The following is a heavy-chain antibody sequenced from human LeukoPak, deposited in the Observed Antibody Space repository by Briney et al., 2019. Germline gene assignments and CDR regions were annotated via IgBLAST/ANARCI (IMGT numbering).Heavy chain of an antibody. J-gene: IGHJ3*02. CDR3: AREIPEFLEWSDDAFDI. Sequence: SETLSLTCAVYGGSFSGYYWSWIRQPPGKGLEWIGEINHSGSTNYNPSLKSRVTISVDTSKNQFSLKLSSVTAADTAVYYCAREIPEFLEWSDDAFDIWGQGTMVTVSS. CDR2: INHSGST. D-gene: IGHD3-3*01. V-gene: IGHV4-34*01. CDR1: GGSFSGYY.